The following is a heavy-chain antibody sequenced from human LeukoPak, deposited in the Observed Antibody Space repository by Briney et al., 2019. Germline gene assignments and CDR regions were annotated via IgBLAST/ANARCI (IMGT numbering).Heavy chain of an antibody. CDR1: GYTFTSYG. D-gene: IGHD5-18*01. V-gene: IGHV1-18*01. Sequence: ASVKVSCKASGYTFTSYGISWVRQAPGQGLEWMGWISAYNGNTNYAQKLQGRVTMTTDTSTSTAYMELRSLRSDDTAVYYCARERKDIQLWPKERYYYYMDVWGEGTTVTVSS. CDR3: ARERKDIQLWPKERYYYYMDV. CDR2: ISAYNGNT. J-gene: IGHJ6*03.